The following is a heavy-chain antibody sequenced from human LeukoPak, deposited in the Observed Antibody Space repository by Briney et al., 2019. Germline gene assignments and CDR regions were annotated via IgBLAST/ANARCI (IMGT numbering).Heavy chain of an antibody. CDR3: ARHQYSSGWNAEYFQH. D-gene: IGHD6-19*01. Sequence: PSETLSLTCTVSGGSISSSSYYWGWIRQPPGKGLEWIGSIYYSGSTHYNPSLKSRVTISVDTSKNQFSLKLSSVTAADTAVYYCARHQYSSGWNAEYFQHWGQGTLVTVSS. CDR2: IYYSGST. V-gene: IGHV4-39*01. J-gene: IGHJ1*01. CDR1: GGSISSSSYY.